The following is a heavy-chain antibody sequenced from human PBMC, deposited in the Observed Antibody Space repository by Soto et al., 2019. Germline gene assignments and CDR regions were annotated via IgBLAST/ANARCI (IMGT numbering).Heavy chain of an antibody. V-gene: IGHV3-23*01. CDR3: GKRSGTTGRAWDHIDY. D-gene: IGHD1-1*01. CDR2: ISGSGGTT. CDR1: GFTFSIYG. J-gene: IGHJ4*02. Sequence: GGSLRLSCAASGFTFSIYGMSWVRQAPGKGLEWVSSISGSGGTTYYADSVKGRFTISRDNSRNTLYLDMNGLRVGDTALYYCGKRSGTTGRAWDHIDYWGPGTLVTVSS.